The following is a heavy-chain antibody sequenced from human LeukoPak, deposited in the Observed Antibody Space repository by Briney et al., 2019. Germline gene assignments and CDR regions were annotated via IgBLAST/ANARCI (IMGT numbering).Heavy chain of an antibody. CDR2: INPNSGGT. J-gene: IGHJ3*02. Sequence: ASVKVSCKASGYTFTGYYMHWVRQAPGQGLEWMGWINPNSGGTNYAQKFQGRVTMTRDTSISTAYMELSRLRPDDTAVYYCARDITGTTSRAFDIWGQGTMVTVSS. CDR1: GYTFTGYY. V-gene: IGHV1-2*02. D-gene: IGHD1-7*01. CDR3: ARDITGTTSRAFDI.